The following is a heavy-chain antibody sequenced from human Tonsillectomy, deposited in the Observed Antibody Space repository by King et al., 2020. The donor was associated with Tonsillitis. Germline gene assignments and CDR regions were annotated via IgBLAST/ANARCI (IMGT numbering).Heavy chain of an antibody. CDR1: GYSFTTYY. Sequence: QLVQSGGEVKKPGESLKISCKVSGYSFTTYYIAWVRPMPGKGLEWMAILFPGDSGDSDTRYSPSFEGQVTISADRSITTAYLQWNTLKASDSAVYYCARGNYNILTGYYNAADYWGQGTLVTVSS. J-gene: IGHJ4*02. V-gene: IGHV5-51*03. CDR2: LFPGDSGDSDT. CDR3: ARGNYNILTGYYNAADY. D-gene: IGHD3-9*01.